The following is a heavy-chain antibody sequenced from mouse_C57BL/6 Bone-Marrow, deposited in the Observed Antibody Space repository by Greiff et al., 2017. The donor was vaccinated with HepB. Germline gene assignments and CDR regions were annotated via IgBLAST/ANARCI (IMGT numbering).Heavy chain of an antibody. CDR3: ARHDGYYGYFDV. V-gene: IGHV5-12*01. Sequence: EVQGVESGGGLVQPGGSLKLSCAASGFTFSDYYMYWVRQTPEKRLEWVAYISNGGGSTYYPDTVKGRFTISRDNAKNTLYLQMSRLKSEDTAMYYCARHDGYYGYFDVWGTGTTVTVSS. CDR2: ISNGGGST. J-gene: IGHJ1*03. D-gene: IGHD2-3*01. CDR1: GFTFSDYY.